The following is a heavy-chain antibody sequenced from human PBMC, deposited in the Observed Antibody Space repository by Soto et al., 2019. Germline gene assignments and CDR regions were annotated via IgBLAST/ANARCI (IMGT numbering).Heavy chain of an antibody. CDR3: AREYGDYFDY. Sequence: PGGSLRLSCAASGFTFSSYGMSWVRQAPGKGLEWVSKISGSDGSTYFADSVKGRFTISRDNSKNTLYLQMNSLRAEDTAVYYCAREYGDYFDYWGQGTLVTVSS. J-gene: IGHJ4*02. CDR2: ISGSDGST. D-gene: IGHD2-8*01. CDR1: GFTFSSYG. V-gene: IGHV3-23*01.